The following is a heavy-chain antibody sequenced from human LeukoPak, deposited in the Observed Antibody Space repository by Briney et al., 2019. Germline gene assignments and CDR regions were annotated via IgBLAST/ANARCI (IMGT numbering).Heavy chain of an antibody. V-gene: IGHV4-30-4*01. J-gene: IGHJ4*02. Sequence: SQTLSLTCTVSGGSISSGDYYWSWIRQPPGKGLEWIGYIYFSGSTYYNPSLKSRVTISVDTSKNQFSLNLSSVTPADTAVYYCAREAGFEVVHYYFDYWGQGTLVTVSS. CDR1: GGSISSGDYY. CDR2: IYFSGST. CDR3: AREAGFEVVHYYFDY. D-gene: IGHD2-2*01.